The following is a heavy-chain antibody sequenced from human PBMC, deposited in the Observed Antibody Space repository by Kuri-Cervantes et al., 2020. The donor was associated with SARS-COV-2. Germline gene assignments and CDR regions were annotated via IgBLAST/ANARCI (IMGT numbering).Heavy chain of an antibody. Sequence: LSLTCAASGFTFSSYDMHWVRQATGKGLEWVSAIGTAGGTYYPGSVKGRFTISRENAKNSLYLQMNSLRAGDTAVYYCAREAVAGSNWFDPWGQGTLVTVSS. J-gene: IGHJ5*02. CDR2: IGTAGGT. CDR1: GFTFSSYD. D-gene: IGHD6-19*01. V-gene: IGHV3-13*04. CDR3: AREAVAGSNWFDP.